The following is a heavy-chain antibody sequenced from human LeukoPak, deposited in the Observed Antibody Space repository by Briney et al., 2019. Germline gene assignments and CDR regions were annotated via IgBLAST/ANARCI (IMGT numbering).Heavy chain of an antibody. D-gene: IGHD4-11*01. CDR3: ARTVTTSSPNYYYYGMDV. V-gene: IGHV4-59*01. Sequence: SETLSLTCTVSGGSISSYYWSWIRQPPGKGLEWTGYIYYSGSTNYNPSLKSRVTISVDTSKNQFSLKLTSVTAADTAVYFCARTVTTSSPNYYYYGMDVWGQGTTVTVSS. CDR2: IYYSGST. J-gene: IGHJ6*02. CDR1: GGSISSYY.